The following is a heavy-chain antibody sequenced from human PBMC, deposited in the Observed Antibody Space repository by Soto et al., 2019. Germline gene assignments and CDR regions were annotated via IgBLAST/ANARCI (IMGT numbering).Heavy chain of an antibody. D-gene: IGHD3-16*01. Sequence: GGSLRLSCAASGFTFSSYAMSWVRQAPGKGLEWVSAISGSGGSTYYADSVKGRFTISRDNSKNTLYLQMNSLRAEDTAVYYCATPPYDYVFSRTWFDPWGQGTLVTVSS. CDR3: ATPPYDYVFSRTWFDP. J-gene: IGHJ5*02. CDR2: ISGSGGST. CDR1: GFTFSSYA. V-gene: IGHV3-23*01.